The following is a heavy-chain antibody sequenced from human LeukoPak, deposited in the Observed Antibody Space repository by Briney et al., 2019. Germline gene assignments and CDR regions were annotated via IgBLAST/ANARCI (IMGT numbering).Heavy chain of an antibody. CDR3: ARDRDYGDYYFDY. Sequence: PGGSLRLSCAASGFTFSSYGMHWVRPAPGKGLEWVAVIWYDGSNKYYADSVKGRFTISRDNSKNTLYLQMNSLRAEDTAVYYCARDRDYGDYYFDYWGQGTLVTVSS. D-gene: IGHD4-17*01. CDR2: IWYDGSNK. J-gene: IGHJ4*02. CDR1: GFTFSSYG. V-gene: IGHV3-33*08.